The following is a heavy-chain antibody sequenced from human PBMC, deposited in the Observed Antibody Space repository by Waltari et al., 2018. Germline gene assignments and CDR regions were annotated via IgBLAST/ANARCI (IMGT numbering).Heavy chain of an antibody. CDR2: IYSTGSGGDT. D-gene: IGHD3-16*01. J-gene: IGHJ4*02. CDR3: ARGYPGGGNY. Sequence: EVQLVETGGGLIQPGGSLRLSCAASGFTVSSNYMTWVRQAPGKGLEWVSVIYSTGSGGDTYYADSVKGRFTISRDNSKNTLYLQMNSLRAEDTAVYYCARGYPGGGNYWGQGTLVTVSS. V-gene: IGHV3-53*02. CDR1: GFTVSSNY.